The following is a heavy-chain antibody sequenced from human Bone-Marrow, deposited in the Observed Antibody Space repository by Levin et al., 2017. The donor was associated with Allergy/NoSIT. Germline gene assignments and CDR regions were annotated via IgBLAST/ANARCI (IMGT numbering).Heavy chain of an antibody. J-gene: IGHJ4*02. Sequence: GGSLRLSCAASGFTVSGYYLSLVRQAPGKGLEWVSTIYDAGRTYYADSVKGRFTISRDNSKDTLYLQMNSMRADDTAVYYCARVRFPGYHGSGSYYNEYYFDSWGQGTLVTVSS. V-gene: IGHV3-53*01. CDR1: GFTVSGYY. D-gene: IGHD3-10*01. CDR2: IYDAGRT. CDR3: ARVRFPGYHGSGSYYNEYYFDS.